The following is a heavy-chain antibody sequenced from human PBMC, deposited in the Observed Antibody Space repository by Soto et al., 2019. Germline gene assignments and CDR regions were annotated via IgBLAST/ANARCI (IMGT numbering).Heavy chain of an antibody. CDR3: GSSLSGQTVHY. CDR1: GGSISSGDYY. CDR2: IYYSGST. D-gene: IGHD2-8*02. J-gene: IGHJ4*02. V-gene: IGHV4-30-4*01. Sequence: PSETLSLTCTVSGGSISSGDYYWSWIRQPPGKGLEWIGYIYYSGSTYYNPSLKSRVTISVDTSKNQFSLKLSSVTAADTAVYYGGSSLSGQTVHYWGQGALVTVSS.